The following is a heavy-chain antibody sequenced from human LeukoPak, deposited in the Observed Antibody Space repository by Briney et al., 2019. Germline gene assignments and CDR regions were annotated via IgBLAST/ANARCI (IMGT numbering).Heavy chain of an antibody. Sequence: GGSLRLSCAASGFTFSSYGMHWVCQAPGKGLEWVAVISYDGSNKYYADSVKGRFTISRDNSKNTLYLQMNSLRAEDTAVYYCAKVHSSTTSVCDYWGQGTLVTVSS. CDR3: AKVHSSTTSVCDY. J-gene: IGHJ4*02. V-gene: IGHV3-30*18. CDR2: ISYDGSNK. D-gene: IGHD2/OR15-2a*01. CDR1: GFTFSSYG.